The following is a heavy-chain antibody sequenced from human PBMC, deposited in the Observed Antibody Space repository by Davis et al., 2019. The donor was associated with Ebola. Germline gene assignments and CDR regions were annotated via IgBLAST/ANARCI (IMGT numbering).Heavy chain of an antibody. V-gene: IGHV3-73*01. CDR1: GFRSRDHH. D-gene: IGHD1-26*01. CDR3: TGGSGSYRDY. Sequence: GESLKISCAASGFRSRDHHMDWVRQAPGKGLEWVGRIRSKANSYATAYAASVKGRFTISRDDSKNTAYLQMNSLKTEDTAVYYCTGGSGSYRDYWGQGTLVTVSS. CDR2: IRSKANSYAT. J-gene: IGHJ4*02.